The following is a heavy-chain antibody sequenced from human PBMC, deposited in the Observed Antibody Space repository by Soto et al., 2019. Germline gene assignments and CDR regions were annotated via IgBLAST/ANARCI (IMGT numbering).Heavy chain of an antibody. J-gene: IGHJ6*03. CDR1: GYSFTSYW. CDR2: IYPGDSDT. V-gene: IGHV5-51*01. Sequence: GESLKISCQGSGYSFTSYWIGWVRQMPGKGLEWMGIIYPGDSDTRYSPSFQGQVTISADKSISTAYLQWSSLKASDTAMYYCARHAIPSRQSYYMDVWGKGTTVTVSS. CDR3: ARHAIPSRQSYYMDV.